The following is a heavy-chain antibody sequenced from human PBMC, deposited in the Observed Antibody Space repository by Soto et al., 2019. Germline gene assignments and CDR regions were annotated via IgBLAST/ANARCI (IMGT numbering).Heavy chain of an antibody. CDR2: ISYDGSNK. Sequence: GGSLRLSCAASGFTFSSYAMHWVRQAPGKGLEWVAVISYDGSNKYYADSVKGRFTISRDNAKNTLHLQMNSLRAEDTAVYYCARVGAEGAVDYWGQGTLVTVSS. CDR3: ARVGAEGAVDY. V-gene: IGHV3-30-3*01. J-gene: IGHJ4*02. CDR1: GFTFSSYA.